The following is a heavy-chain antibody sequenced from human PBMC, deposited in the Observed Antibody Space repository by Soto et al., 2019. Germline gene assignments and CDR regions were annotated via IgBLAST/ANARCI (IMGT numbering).Heavy chain of an antibody. J-gene: IGHJ6*03. CDR2: ISVSGGTT. V-gene: IGHV3-23*01. CDR3: AKGGALWGSGSYYSYYMDV. CDR1: GFTFSNYG. Sequence: GGSLRLSCAASGFTFSNYGMRWVRQAPGKGLEWVSGISVSGGTTHYADSVKGRFTISRDNSKNTLYLQMNSLRAEDTAIYYCAKGGALWGSGSYYSYYMDVWGKGTTVTVSS. D-gene: IGHD3-10*01.